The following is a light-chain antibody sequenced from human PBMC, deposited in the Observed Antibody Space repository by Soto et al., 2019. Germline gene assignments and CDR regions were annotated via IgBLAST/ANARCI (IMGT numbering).Light chain of an antibody. CDR3: QQYNNWPPWT. J-gene: IGKJ1*01. CDR2: CI. CDR1: QSIGSN. V-gene: IGKV3-15*01. Sequence: EIVMTQSPATLSVSPGERATLSCRASQSIGSNLAWYQQKTWPGSQAPHLCCIHRATDFPARFSGSGSGTEFTLTISGLQSDDFAVYFCQQYNNWPPWTFGHGTKVEIK.